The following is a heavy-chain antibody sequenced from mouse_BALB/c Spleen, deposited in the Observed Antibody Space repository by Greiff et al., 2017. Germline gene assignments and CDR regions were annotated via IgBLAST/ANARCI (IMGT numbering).Heavy chain of an antibody. CDR3: ARGGGNYFYAMDY. D-gene: IGHD2-1*01. CDR1: GYTFSSYW. Sequence: QVQLKESGAELMKPGASVKISCKATGYTFSSYWIEWVKQRPGHGLEWIGEILPGSGSTNYNEKFKGKATFTADTSSNTAYMQLSSLTSEDSAVYYCARGGGNYFYAMDYWGQGTSVTVSS. V-gene: IGHV1-9*01. J-gene: IGHJ4*01. CDR2: ILPGSGST.